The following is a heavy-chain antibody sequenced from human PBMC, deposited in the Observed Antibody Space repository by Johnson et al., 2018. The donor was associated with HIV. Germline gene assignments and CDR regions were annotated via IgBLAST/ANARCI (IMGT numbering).Heavy chain of an antibody. CDR2: ISYDGSNE. V-gene: IGHV3-30*18. CDR1: GFTFSSYD. J-gene: IGHJ3*02. Sequence: QVQLVESGGGLIQPGGSLRLSCVASGFTFSSYDMHWVRQAPGKGLEWVAVISYDGSNEYYADSVKGRFTISRDNSKNTLYLQMNSLRAEDTTVYYCAKDLSIAARPAAFDIWGQGIMVTVSS. D-gene: IGHD6-6*01. CDR3: AKDLSIAARPAAFDI.